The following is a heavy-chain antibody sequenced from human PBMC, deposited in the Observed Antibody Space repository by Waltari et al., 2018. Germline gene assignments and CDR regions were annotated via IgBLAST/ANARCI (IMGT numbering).Heavy chain of an antibody. V-gene: IGHV3-30*18. J-gene: IGHJ4*02. Sequence: QVQLVESGGGVVQPGRSLRLSCAASGFTFSSYGMHWVRPAPGKGLEWVAVIWYDGSNKYYADSVKGRFTISRDNSKNTLYLQMNSLRAEDTAMYYCAKSYYDFWSGYEGTYYFDYWGQGTLVTVSS. D-gene: IGHD3-3*01. CDR3: AKSYYDFWSGYEGTYYFDY. CDR2: IWYDGSNK. CDR1: GFTFSSYG.